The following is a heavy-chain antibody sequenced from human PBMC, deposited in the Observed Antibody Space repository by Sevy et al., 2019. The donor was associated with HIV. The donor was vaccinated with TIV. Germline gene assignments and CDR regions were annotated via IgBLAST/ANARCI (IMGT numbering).Heavy chain of an antibody. CDR1: GYSFTSYC. CDR2: IYPGDSDT. CDR3: ARLWAVTANIDY. V-gene: IGHV5-51*01. Sequence: GESLKIPCKGSGYSFTSYCIGWVRQMPGKGLEWMGIIYPGDSDTRYSPSFQGQVTITADKSISTAYLQWRSLKASDTAMYYCARLWAVTANIDYWGQGTLVTVSS. D-gene: IGHD2-21*02. J-gene: IGHJ4*02.